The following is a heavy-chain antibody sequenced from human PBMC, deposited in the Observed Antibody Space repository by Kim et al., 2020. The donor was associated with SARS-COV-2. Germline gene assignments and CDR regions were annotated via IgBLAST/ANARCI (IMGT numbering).Heavy chain of an antibody. V-gene: IGHV6-1*01. CDR2: TYYRFKWYT. Sequence: SQTLSLTCAISGDSVSRNSAGWNWIRQSPSRGLEWLGRTYYRFKWYTDYAVSVKSRMTINVDTSKNQFSLQLKSVTPEDTAVYFCSRGLNWFDPWGQGTLVTVSS. CDR3: SRGLNWFDP. J-gene: IGHJ5*02. CDR1: GDSVSRNSAG.